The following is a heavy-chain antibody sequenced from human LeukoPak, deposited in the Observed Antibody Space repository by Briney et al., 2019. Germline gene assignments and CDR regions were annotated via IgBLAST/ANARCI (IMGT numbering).Heavy chain of an antibody. J-gene: IGHJ4*02. CDR2: FSDSRSTI. CDR3: ARDRLGDYDNSGYYDN. Sequence: GGSLRLSCAASGFTFSTYGMNWVRQAPGKGLEWVSYFSDSRSTIYYADSVRGRFTISRDNAQNSLYLQMNSLRAEDTAVYYCARDRLGDYDNSGYYDNWGQGTLVTVSS. V-gene: IGHV3-48*01. CDR1: GFTFSTYG. D-gene: IGHD3-22*01.